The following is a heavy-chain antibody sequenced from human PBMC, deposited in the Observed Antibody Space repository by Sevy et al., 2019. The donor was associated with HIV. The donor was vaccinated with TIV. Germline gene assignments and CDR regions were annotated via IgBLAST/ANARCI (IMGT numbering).Heavy chain of an antibody. CDR1: GFTFSNYG. D-gene: IGHD3-3*01. CDR3: AKTFAIFGVLMSPDFDP. Sequence: GGSLRLSCAASGFTFSNYGMHWVRQAPGKGLEWVAVIWYDGNYKYYADSVKGRFTISRDNTKSTLYLQMNSLRAEDTAVYYCAKTFAIFGVLMSPDFDPWGQGTLVTVSS. CDR2: IWYDGNYK. J-gene: IGHJ5*02. V-gene: IGHV3-33*06.